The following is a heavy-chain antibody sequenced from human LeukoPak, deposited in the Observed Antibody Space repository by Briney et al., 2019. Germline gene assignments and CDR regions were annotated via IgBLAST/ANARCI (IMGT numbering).Heavy chain of an antibody. D-gene: IGHD1-26*01. Sequence: PGGSLRLSCAASGFTFSNYWMSWVRQAPGKGLEWVANMKRDGSETYYVDSVKGRFTISRDNAKNSLYLQMNSLRAEDAAVYYCAKHSGDYYFDYWGQGTLVTVSS. V-gene: IGHV3-7*01. J-gene: IGHJ4*02. CDR2: MKRDGSET. CDR1: GFTFSNYW. CDR3: AKHSGDYYFDY.